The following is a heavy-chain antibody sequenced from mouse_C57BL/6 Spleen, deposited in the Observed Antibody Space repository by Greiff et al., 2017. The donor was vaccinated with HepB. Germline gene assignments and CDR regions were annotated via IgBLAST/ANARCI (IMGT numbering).Heavy chain of an antibody. Sequence: EVQLQESGPGLVKPSQSLSLTCSVTGYSITSGYYWNWIRQFPGNKLEWMGYISYDGSNNYNPSLKNRISITRDKSKNQFYLKLNSVTTEDTATYYCANYYGSSPLFAYWGQGTLVTVSA. CDR1: GYSITSGYY. V-gene: IGHV3-6*01. CDR2: ISYDGSN. CDR3: ANYYGSSPLFAY. D-gene: IGHD1-1*01. J-gene: IGHJ3*01.